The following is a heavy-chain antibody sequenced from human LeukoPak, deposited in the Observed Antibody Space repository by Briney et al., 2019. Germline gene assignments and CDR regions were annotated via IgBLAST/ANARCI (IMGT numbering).Heavy chain of an antibody. CDR1: SPSISTYY. CDR3: ARDPSYTSSWYRGDYFDY. Sequence: TSETLSLTCTLSSPSISTYYWNWIRQPAGKGLEWIGRIWTSGITTYNPSLKSRVTMSVDTSKNQYSLKLSSVIDLNTAMSYYARDPSYTSSWYRGDYFDYWGQGTLVTVSS. CDR2: IWTSGIT. D-gene: IGHD6-13*01. V-gene: IGHV4-4*07. J-gene: IGHJ4*02.